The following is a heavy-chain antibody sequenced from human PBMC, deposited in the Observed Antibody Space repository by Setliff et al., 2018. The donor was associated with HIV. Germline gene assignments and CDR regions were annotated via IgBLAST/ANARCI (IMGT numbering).Heavy chain of an antibody. CDR3: ARGVGAAGDY. V-gene: IGHV1-8*01. D-gene: IGHD1-26*01. CDR1: GYTFTSKH. CDR2: MDPSSAAT. J-gene: IGHJ4*02. Sequence: ASVKVSCKASGYTFTSKHINWVRQATGQGLEWLGWMDPSSAATGYAQKFQGRVTLTRDTSINTAYMELSSLASDDTAVYYCARGVGAAGDYWGQGTQVTVSS.